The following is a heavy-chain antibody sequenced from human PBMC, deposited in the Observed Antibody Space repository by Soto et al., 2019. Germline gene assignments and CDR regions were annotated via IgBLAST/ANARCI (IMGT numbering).Heavy chain of an antibody. V-gene: IGHV4-30-2*01. CDR1: GGSISSGGYS. D-gene: IGHD1-26*01. CDR2: IFHSGST. CDR3: AREGGSGSADWYFIV. J-gene: IGHJ2*01. Sequence: QLQLQESGSGLVKPSQTLSLTCAVSGGSISSGGYSWSWLRQPPGKGLEWIGYIFHSGSTYYNPYPKRPVPIAVAGSKNHFPLELSSVTAADTAVYYCAREGGSGSADWYFIVWGRGTLVTVSS.